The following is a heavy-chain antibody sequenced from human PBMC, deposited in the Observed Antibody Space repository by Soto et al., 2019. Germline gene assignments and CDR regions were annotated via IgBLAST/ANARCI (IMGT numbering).Heavy chain of an antibody. J-gene: IGHJ6*02. Sequence: VQLQQWGAGLLKPSETLSLTCAVYGGSFSGYYWTWIRQPPGKGLEWIGEVNHSGSTKYNPSLKSRVTILRDASKNQFSLRLTSVTAADTAVYYCARNAPVYYLGSGASAKDYYYYGMDVWGRGTTVTV. D-gene: IGHD3-10*01. CDR1: GGSFSGYY. CDR3: ARNAPVYYLGSGASAKDYYYYGMDV. V-gene: IGHV4-34*01. CDR2: VNHSGST.